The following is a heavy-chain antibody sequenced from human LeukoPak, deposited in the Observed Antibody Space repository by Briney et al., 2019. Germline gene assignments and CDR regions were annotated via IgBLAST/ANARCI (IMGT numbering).Heavy chain of an antibody. CDR2: ISSSGGYI. J-gene: IGHJ4*02. V-gene: IGHV3-21*01. Sequence: GGSLRLPCAASGFTFSTYSMNWVRQAPGKGLEWVSSISSSGGYIYYADSVKGRFTISRDNAKNSLSLQMNSLRAEDTAVYYCARDRYGDYSFDYWGQGTLVTVSS. D-gene: IGHD4-17*01. CDR3: ARDRYGDYSFDY. CDR1: GFTFSTYS.